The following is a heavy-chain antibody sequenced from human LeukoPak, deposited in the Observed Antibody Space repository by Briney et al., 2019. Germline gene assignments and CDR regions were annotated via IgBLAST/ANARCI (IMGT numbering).Heavy chain of an antibody. Sequence: PGGSLRLSCAASGFTFSSYGMHWVRQAPGKGLEWVAVIWYDGSNKYYADSVKGRFTISRDNSKNTLYLQMNSLRAEDTAVYYCARDRYSSGWLYYYGMDVWSQGTTVTVSS. CDR1: GFTFSSYG. V-gene: IGHV3-33*01. CDR2: IWYDGSNK. CDR3: ARDRYSSGWLYYYGMDV. D-gene: IGHD6-19*01. J-gene: IGHJ6*02.